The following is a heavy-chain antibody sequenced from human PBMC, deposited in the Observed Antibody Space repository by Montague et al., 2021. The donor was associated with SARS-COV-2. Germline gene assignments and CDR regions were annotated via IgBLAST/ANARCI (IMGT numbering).Heavy chain of an antibody. CDR3: VRDLADASGY. D-gene: IGHD1-26*01. Sequence: SLRLSCAASGFNFIGNWMHWVRQAPGKGLEWVSSLNEYETITSYADSVKGRFTISRDNAKNILYLQMNSLRVEDTAVYYCVRDLADASGYWGPGTLVIVSS. V-gene: IGHV3-74*01. CDR1: GFNFIGNW. CDR2: LNEYETIT. J-gene: IGHJ4*02.